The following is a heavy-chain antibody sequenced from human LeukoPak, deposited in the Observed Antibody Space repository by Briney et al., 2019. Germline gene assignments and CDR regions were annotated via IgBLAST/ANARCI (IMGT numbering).Heavy chain of an antibody. Sequence: GGSLRLSCAVSGFSVSSNYTSWVRQAPGKGLEWVSLIYSGGTTYYGDAVKGRFTISRDNSKNTLYLQMSSLRAEDTAVYYCASASAWYRIDYWGQGTLVTVSS. J-gene: IGHJ4*02. CDR2: IYSGGTT. CDR3: ASASAWYRIDY. CDR1: GFSVSSNY. V-gene: IGHV3-66*01. D-gene: IGHD6-19*01.